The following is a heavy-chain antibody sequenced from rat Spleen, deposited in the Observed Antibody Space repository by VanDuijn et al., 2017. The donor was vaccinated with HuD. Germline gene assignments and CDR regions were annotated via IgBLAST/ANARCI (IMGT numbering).Heavy chain of an antibody. Sequence: QVQLKESGPGLVQPSQTLSLTCTVSGFSLTSNSVHWVRQPPGKGLEWMGGIRGDGSTDYNSALKSRLSISRDTSKSQVFLKMNSLQTDDTAIYFCTRSREKYYGYTSYFDYWGQGVMVTVSS. J-gene: IGHJ2*01. V-gene: IGHV2-1*01. CDR1: GFSLTSNS. CDR2: IRGDGST. D-gene: IGHD1-9*01. CDR3: TRSREKYYGYTSYFDY.